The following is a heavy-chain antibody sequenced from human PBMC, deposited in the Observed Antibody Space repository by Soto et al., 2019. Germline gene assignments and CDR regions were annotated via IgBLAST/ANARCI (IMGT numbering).Heavy chain of an antibody. Sequence: EVQLVESGGGLVKPGGSLRLSCAASGFTFSRYGMNWVRQAPGKGLEWDSSISSSTSYVYYADSVKGRFSVSRDNAKKILYLEMYALRTEDTAVYYCARDPSEGRVGNWFESWGQGTLVTVSS. CDR3: ARDPSEGRVGNWFES. V-gene: IGHV3-21*01. CDR1: GFTFSRYG. CDR2: ISSSTSYV. D-gene: IGHD2-2*01. J-gene: IGHJ5*01.